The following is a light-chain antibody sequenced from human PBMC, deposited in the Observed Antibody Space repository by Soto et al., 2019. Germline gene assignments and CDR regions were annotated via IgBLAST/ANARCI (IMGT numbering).Light chain of an antibody. CDR1: QDVSRY. CDR3: QQRSSWPPIT. J-gene: IGKJ5*01. Sequence: EIVLTQSPVTLSLSPGERVTLSCRASQDVSRYLAWYQQKPGLAPRLLIYDASNRATGIPARFSGSWSGTDFTLTISSLEPEDFAVYYCQQRSSWPPITFGQGTRLEIK. CDR2: DAS. V-gene: IGKV3-11*01.